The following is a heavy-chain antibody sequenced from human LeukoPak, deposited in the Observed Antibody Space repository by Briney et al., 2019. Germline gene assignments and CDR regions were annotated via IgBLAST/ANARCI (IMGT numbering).Heavy chain of an antibody. V-gene: IGHV3-23*01. CDR1: GFTFSNYA. CDR3: ARGKSGYAPFDY. J-gene: IGHJ4*02. D-gene: IGHD5-12*01. Sequence: GGSLRLPCAASGFTFSNYALSWVRQAPGKGLEWVSAISGSGGSTYYADSVKGRFTISRDNSRNTLYLQMNNLRAEDTAVYYCARGKSGYAPFDYWGQGTLVTVSS. CDR2: ISGSGGST.